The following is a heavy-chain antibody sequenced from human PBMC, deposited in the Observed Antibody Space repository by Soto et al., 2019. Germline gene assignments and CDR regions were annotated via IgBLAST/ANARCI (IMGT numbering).Heavy chain of an antibody. CDR2: IYSNGRT. CDR1: GGSIDIRGYC. J-gene: IGHJ4*02. Sequence: SETLSLTCTVSGGSIDIRGYCWTWIRQHPGKGLEWIGYIYSNGRTDYNPSLKNRLTMSLDTSKNQFSLRLTSVTAADTAEYYCARIRDYYLFVDYWGLGTLVTVSS. CDR3: ARIRDYYLFVDY. V-gene: IGHV4-31*03. D-gene: IGHD3-10*01.